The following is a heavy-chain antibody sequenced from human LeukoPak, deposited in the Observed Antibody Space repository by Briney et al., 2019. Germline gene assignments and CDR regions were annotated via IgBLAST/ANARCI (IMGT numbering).Heavy chain of an antibody. CDR2: VYYSGST. V-gene: IGHV4-59*12. J-gene: IGHJ4*02. CDR1: GGSISSYY. Sequence: SETLSLTCTVSGGSISSYYWSWIRQSPGKGLEWIGYVYYSGSTKYNPSLKSRVTISVDTSKNQFSLKLSSVTAADTAVYYCASLYYYGSGSDVWGQGTLVTVSS. CDR3: ASLYYYGSGSDV. D-gene: IGHD3-10*01.